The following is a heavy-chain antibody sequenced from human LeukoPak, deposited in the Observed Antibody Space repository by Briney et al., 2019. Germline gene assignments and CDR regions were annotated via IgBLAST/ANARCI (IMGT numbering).Heavy chain of an antibody. Sequence: GGSLTLSCVASGFTFNNFAMSWVRQAPGKGLEWVSVIAGGGSSTYYADSVKGRFTISRDNSKNTLYLQMNSLRAEDTAVYYCAKSGIAAAWGQGTLVTVSS. CDR3: AKSGIAAA. CDR2: IAGGGSST. V-gene: IGHV3-23*01. J-gene: IGHJ4*02. CDR1: GFTFNNFA. D-gene: IGHD6-13*01.